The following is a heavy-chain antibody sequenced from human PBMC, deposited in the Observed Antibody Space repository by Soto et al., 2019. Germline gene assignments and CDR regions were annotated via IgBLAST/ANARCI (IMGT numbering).Heavy chain of an antibody. CDR3: ARARGPYCSSTSCYSPYFDY. CDR1: GFTVSSNY. V-gene: IGHV3-53*01. Sequence: GGSLRLSCAASGFTVSSNYMSWVRQAPGKGLEWVSVIYSGGSTYYADSVKGRFTISRDNSKNTLYLQMNSLRAEDTAVYYCARARGPYCSSTSCYSPYFDYWGQGTLVTVSS. D-gene: IGHD2-2*01. J-gene: IGHJ4*02. CDR2: IYSGGST.